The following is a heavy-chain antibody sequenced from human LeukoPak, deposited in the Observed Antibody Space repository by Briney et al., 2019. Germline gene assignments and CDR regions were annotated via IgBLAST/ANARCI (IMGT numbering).Heavy chain of an antibody. CDR3: ARGDLNYGDLRDY. J-gene: IGHJ4*02. CDR1: GFTFSSYG. Sequence: PGGSLRLSCAASGFTFSSYGMHWVRQAPGKGLEWVAVIWYDGSNKYYADSAKGRFTISRDNSKNTLYLQMNSLRAEDTAVYYCARGDLNYGDLRDYWGQGTLVTVSS. CDR2: IWYDGSNK. V-gene: IGHV3-33*01. D-gene: IGHD4-17*01.